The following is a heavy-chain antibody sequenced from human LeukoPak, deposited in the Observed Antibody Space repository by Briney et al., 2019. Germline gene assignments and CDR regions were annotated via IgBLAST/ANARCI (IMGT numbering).Heavy chain of an antibody. Sequence: GGSLRLSCAASGFTVSSNYMSWVRQAPGKGLEWVSVIYSSGSTYYADSVKGRFTISRHNSKNTLYLQMNSLRAEDTAVYYCAREPYSGYDWDWGQGTLVTVSS. CDR2: IYSSGST. J-gene: IGHJ4*02. D-gene: IGHD5-12*01. CDR3: AREPYSGYDWD. V-gene: IGHV3-53*04. CDR1: GFTVSSNY.